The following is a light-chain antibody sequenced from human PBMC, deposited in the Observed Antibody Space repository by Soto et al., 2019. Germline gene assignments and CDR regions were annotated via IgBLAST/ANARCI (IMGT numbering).Light chain of an antibody. J-gene: IGKJ1*01. CDR2: GVS. CDR1: QSVSGN. CDR3: QQYNFWPET. Sequence: EIAMTQSPVTLSVSPGERATLTCRASQSVSGNLAWYQQKPGQAPRLLIYGVSARATGIPARFSGSGFGTEFTLTISSLQSEDFALYYCQQYNFWPETFGQGTKVDIK. V-gene: IGKV3-15*01.